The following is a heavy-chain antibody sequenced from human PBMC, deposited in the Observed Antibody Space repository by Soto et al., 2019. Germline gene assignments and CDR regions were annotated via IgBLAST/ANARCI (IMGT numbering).Heavy chain of an antibody. D-gene: IGHD2-15*01. V-gene: IGHV1-2*04. Sequence: QVQLVQSGAEVKKPGASVKVSCKASGYTFTDYYMHWVRQAPGQRLERMGWINPNSGTTNYAQKFQGWVIMTRDTSSTTVYMEVSRLRSDDTAAYYCAMVARGVYYGMDVWGQGTTVTVSS. J-gene: IGHJ6*02. CDR1: GYTFTDYY. CDR3: AMVARGVYYGMDV. CDR2: INPNSGTT.